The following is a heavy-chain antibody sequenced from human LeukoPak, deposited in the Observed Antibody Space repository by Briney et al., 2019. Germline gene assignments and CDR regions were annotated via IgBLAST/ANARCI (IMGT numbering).Heavy chain of an antibody. D-gene: IGHD2/OR15-2a*01. Sequence: PGGSLRPSCAASGFTFSSYTMNWVRQAPGKGLEWVSSISSGSTYIYYVGSVKGRFTISRDNANISLYLQMNSLRAEDTAVYYCARDRNKDYGMDVRGQGTTVTVSS. J-gene: IGHJ6*02. V-gene: IGHV3-21*01. CDR1: GFTFSSYT. CDR3: ARDRNKDYGMDV. CDR2: ISSGSTYI.